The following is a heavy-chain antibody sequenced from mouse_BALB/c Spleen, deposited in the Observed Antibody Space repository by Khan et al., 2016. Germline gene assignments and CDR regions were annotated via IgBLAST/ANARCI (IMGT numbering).Heavy chain of an antibody. Sequence: EVELVESGGDLVKPGGSLKLSCAASGFSFSTYAMSWVRQTPEKRLEWVATFSSGGTYTYYPDSVKGRFTISRDNAKSTLYLQMSSLRSEDTAMXFCVRHHYDPAWFAYWGQGTLVTVSA. D-gene: IGHD2-4*01. CDR2: FSSGGTYT. V-gene: IGHV5-9-3*01. J-gene: IGHJ3*01. CDR3: VRHHYDPAWFAY. CDR1: GFSFSTYA.